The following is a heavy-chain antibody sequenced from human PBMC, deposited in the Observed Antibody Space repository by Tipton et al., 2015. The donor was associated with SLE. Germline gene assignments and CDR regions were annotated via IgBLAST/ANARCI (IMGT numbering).Heavy chain of an antibody. Sequence: TLSLTCTVSGGSISSYYWSWIRPPPGKGLEWIGYIYYSGSTNYNPSLKSRVTISVDTSKNQFSLKLSSVTAADTAVYYCARVVPYGSHCSGGSCYSDAFDIWGQGTMVTVSS. J-gene: IGHJ3*02. D-gene: IGHD2-15*01. CDR3: ARVVPYGSHCSGGSCYSDAFDI. CDR2: IYYSGST. CDR1: GGSISSYY. V-gene: IGHV4-59*08.